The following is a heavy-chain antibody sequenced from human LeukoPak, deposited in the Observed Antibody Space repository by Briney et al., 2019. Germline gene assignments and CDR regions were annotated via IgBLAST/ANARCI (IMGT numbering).Heavy chain of an antibody. CDR2: ISSSSTYI. CDR3: ARDSGSSSWFRFDP. CDR1: GFTFSSYS. Sequence: NPGGSLRLSCAASGFTFSSYSMNWVRQAPGKGLEWVSSISSSSTYIYYADSVEGRFTISRDNAKNSLYLQMNSLRAEGTAVYYCARDSGSSSWFRFDPWGQGTLVTVSS. V-gene: IGHV3-21*01. D-gene: IGHD6-13*01. J-gene: IGHJ5*02.